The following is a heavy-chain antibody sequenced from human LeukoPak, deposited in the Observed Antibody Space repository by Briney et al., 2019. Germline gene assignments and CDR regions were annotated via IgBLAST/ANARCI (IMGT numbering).Heavy chain of an antibody. V-gene: IGHV4-39*01. CDR3: ARQEGYSYGVDY. CDR1: GGSISSSSYY. J-gene: IGHJ4*02. D-gene: IGHD5-18*01. CDR2: IYYSGST. Sequence: PSETLSLTCTVSGGSISSSSYYWGWICQPPGKGLEWIGSIYYSGSTYYNPSLKSRVTISVDTSKNQFSLKLSSVTAADTAVYYCARQEGYSYGVDYWGQGTLVTVSS.